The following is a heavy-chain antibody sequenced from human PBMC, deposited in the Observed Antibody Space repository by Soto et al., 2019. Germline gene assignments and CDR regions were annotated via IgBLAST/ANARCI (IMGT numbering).Heavy chain of an antibody. CDR1: GFTFSSYG. CDR3: AREGTLSTVTTLGY. CDR2: IWYDGSNK. D-gene: IGHD4-17*01. V-gene: IGHV3-33*01. J-gene: IGHJ4*02. Sequence: QVQLVESGGGVVQPGRSLRLSCAASGFTFSSYGMHWVRQAPGKGLEWVAVIWYDGSNKYYADSVKGRFTISRDNSKNALYLQMNSLRAEDTAVYYCAREGTLSTVTTLGYWGQGTLVTVSS.